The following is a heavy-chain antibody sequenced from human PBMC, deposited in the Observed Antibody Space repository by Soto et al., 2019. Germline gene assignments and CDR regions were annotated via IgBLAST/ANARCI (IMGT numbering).Heavy chain of an antibody. D-gene: IGHD4-4*01. CDR3: VRHFSNSFDY. Sequence: PSETLSLTCTVSGGSMSSSTYYWGWIRQPPGKGLEWIGNIYYSGSTYYNPSLKSRVTISVDTSKNQFSLKLSSVTAADTAVYYCVRHFSNSFDYWGQETLVTVSS. CDR1: GGSMSSSTYY. CDR2: IYYSGST. J-gene: IGHJ4*02. V-gene: IGHV4-39*01.